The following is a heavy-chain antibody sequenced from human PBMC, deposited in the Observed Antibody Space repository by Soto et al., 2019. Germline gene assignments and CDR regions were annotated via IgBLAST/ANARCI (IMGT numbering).Heavy chain of an antibody. CDR2: ISYDGSNK. J-gene: IGHJ1*01. D-gene: IGHD4-17*01. V-gene: IGHV3-30*04. Sequence: GGSLRLSCAASGFTFSSYAMHWVRQAPGKGLEWVAVISYDGSNKYYADSVKGRFTISRDNSKNTLYLQMNSLRAEDTAVYYCARGLSPPTTTVNAAEYFQHWGQGTLVTVSS. CDR3: ARGLSPPTTTVNAAEYFQH. CDR1: GFTFSSYA.